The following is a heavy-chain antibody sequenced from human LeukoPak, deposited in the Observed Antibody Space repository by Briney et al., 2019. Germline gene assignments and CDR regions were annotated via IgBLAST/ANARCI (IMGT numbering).Heavy chain of an antibody. Sequence: PGRSLRLSCAASGFTFSSYGMHWVRQAPGKGLEWVAVISYDGSNKYYADSVKGRFTISRDNAKNFLYLQMNSLRVEDTALYYCAKDIRSGWHSAYLQSWGQGTLVTVSS. CDR1: GFTFSSYG. V-gene: IGHV3-30*18. CDR2: ISYDGSNK. J-gene: IGHJ1*01. D-gene: IGHD6-19*01. CDR3: AKDIRSGWHSAYLQS.